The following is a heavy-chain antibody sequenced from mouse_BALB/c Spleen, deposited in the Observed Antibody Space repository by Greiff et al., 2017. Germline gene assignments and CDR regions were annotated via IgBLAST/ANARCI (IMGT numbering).Heavy chain of an antibody. Sequence: VHLVESGPGLVAPSQSLSITCTVSGFSLSSYSVHWVRQPPGKGLEWLGMIWGGGSTDYNSALKSRLSISKDNSKSQVFLKMNSLQTDDTAMYYCASQLFSYAMDDWGQGTSVTVSS. CDR3: ASQLFSYAMDD. CDR1: GFSLSSYS. CDR2: IWGGGST. D-gene: IGHD1-1*02. V-gene: IGHV2-6-4*01. J-gene: IGHJ4*01.